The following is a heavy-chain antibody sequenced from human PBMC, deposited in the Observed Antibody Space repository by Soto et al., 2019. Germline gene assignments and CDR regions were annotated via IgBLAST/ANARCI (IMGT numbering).Heavy chain of an antibody. Sequence: LSLTCAVSSDSISNNYWWTWVRQPPGKGLEWIGEIFHTGITTCDPSLKSRTTISVDKSKNHFSLNLNSVTAADTAVYYCARRRVRSVAGGFAYWGQGTLVTVSS. CDR3: ARRRVRSVAGGFAY. D-gene: IGHD6-19*01. CDR1: SDSISNNYW. CDR2: IFHTGIT. V-gene: IGHV4-4*02. J-gene: IGHJ4*02.